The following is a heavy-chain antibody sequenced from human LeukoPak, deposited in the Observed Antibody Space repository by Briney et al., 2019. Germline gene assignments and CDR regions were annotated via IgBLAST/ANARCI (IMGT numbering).Heavy chain of an antibody. CDR2: IYYSGST. V-gene: IGHV4-31*03. CDR3: ARGCNAYYDFWSGYYAAFDI. Sequence: PSETLSLTCTVSGGSISSGGYYWSWIRQHPGKGLKWIGYIYYSGSTHYNPSLKSRVTISVDTSKNQFSLKLSSVTAADTAVYYCARGCNAYYDFWSGYYAAFDIWGQGTMVTVSS. J-gene: IGHJ3*02. D-gene: IGHD3-3*01. CDR1: GGSISSGGYY.